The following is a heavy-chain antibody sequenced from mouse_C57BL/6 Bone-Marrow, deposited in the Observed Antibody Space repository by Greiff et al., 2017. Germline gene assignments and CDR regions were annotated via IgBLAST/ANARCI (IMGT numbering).Heavy chain of an antibody. CDR1: GYTFTSYW. Sequence: QVQLQQPGAELVKPGASVKLSCKASGYTFTSYWMQWVNQRPGQGLEWIGEIDPSDSYTNYNQKFKGKATLTVDTSSSTAYMQLSSLTSEDSAVYYCARQGGIYWGQGTTLTVSS. D-gene: IGHD1-1*02. V-gene: IGHV1-50*01. CDR2: IDPSDSYT. CDR3: ARQGGIY. J-gene: IGHJ2*01.